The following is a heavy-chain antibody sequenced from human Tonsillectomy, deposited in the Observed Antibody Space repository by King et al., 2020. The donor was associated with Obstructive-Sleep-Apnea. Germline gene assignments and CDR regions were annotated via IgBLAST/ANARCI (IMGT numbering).Heavy chain of an antibody. CDR3: ARAKGYCSSTSCYPREFDP. CDR2: INHSGST. CDR1: GGSFSGYY. V-gene: IGHV4-34*01. Sequence: VQLQQWGAGLLKPSETLSLTCAVYGGSFSGYYWSWIRQPPGKGLEWIGEINHSGSTNYNPSLKSRVTISVDTSKNQFSLKLSPVTAADTAVYYCARAKGYCSSTSCYPREFDPWGQGTLVTVSS. D-gene: IGHD2-2*01. J-gene: IGHJ5*02.